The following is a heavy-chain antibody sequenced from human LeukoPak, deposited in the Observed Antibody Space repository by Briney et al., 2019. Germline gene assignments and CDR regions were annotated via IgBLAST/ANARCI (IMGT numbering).Heavy chain of an antibody. V-gene: IGHV3-30*02. Sequence: GGSLRLSCAASGFTFSSYGMHWVRQAPGQGLEWVAFIRYDGSNKYYADSVKGRFTISRDNAKDSLYLQMNSLRAEDTAVYYCARDRSAYGDYFYYYYMDVWGKGTTVTVSS. CDR3: ARDRSAYGDYFYYYYMDV. CDR1: GFTFSSYG. D-gene: IGHD4-17*01. CDR2: IRYDGSNK. J-gene: IGHJ6*03.